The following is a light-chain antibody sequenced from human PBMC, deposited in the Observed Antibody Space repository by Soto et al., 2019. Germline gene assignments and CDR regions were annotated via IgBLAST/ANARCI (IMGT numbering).Light chain of an antibody. J-gene: IGKJ4*01. V-gene: IGKV1-39*01. CDR1: QSISSY. CDR3: QQSYRAPLT. Sequence: DIQMTQSPSSLSASVGDRVTITCLASQSISSYLNWYQQNPGKAPKLLIYAASSLQSGVPSRFSGSGSGTDFTLTISRLQPEDCATYYCQQSYRAPLTFGGGTKVEIK. CDR2: AAS.